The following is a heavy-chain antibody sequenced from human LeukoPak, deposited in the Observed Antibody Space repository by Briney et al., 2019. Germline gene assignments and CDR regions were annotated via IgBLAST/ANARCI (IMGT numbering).Heavy chain of an antibody. CDR2: IKSKTDGGTT. D-gene: IGHD3-16*01. V-gene: IGHV3-15*01. CDR1: GFTFSNAW. J-gene: IGHJ4*02. CDR3: ARANYIWGSFPTALDY. Sequence: GGSLRLSCAASGFTFSNAWMSWVRQAPGKGLEWVGRIKSKTDGGTTDYAAPVKGRFTISRDDSKNTVSLQMNSVKTEDTVVYYCARANYIWGSFPTALDYWGQGTLVTVSS.